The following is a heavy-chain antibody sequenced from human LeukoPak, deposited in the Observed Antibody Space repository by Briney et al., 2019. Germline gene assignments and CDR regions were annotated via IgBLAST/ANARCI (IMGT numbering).Heavy chain of an antibody. CDR1: GGSFSGYY. D-gene: IGHD2-15*01. CDR3: ARLSTKICSGGSCYSGFYYYYCMDV. J-gene: IGHJ6*03. CDR2: INHSGST. V-gene: IGHV4-34*01. Sequence: PSETLSLTCAVYGGSFSGYYWSWIRQPPGKGLEWIGEINHSGSTNYNPSLKSRVTISVDTSKNQFSLKLSSVTAADTAVYYCARLSTKICSGGSCYSGFYYYYCMDVWGKGTTVTISS.